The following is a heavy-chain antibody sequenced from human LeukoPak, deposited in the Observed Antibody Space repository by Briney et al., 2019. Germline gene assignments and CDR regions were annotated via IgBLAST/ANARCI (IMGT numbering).Heavy chain of an antibody. D-gene: IGHD2-2*02. J-gene: IGHJ4*02. V-gene: IGHV3-48*02. CDR3: ARDWGYCSSTSCYNY. CDR2: ISSSSSTI. Sequence: PGGSLRLSCAASGFTFSSYSMNWVRQAPGKGLEWVSYISSSSSTIYYADSVKGRFTISRDNAKNPLYLQMNSLRDEDTAVYYCARDWGYCSSTSCYNYWGQGTLVTVSS. CDR1: GFTFSSYS.